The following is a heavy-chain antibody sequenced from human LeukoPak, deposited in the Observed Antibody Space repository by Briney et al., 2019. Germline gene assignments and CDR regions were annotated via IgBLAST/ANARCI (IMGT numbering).Heavy chain of an antibody. CDR3: AREGYYDSSGYPDAFDI. CDR1: GGSFSGYY. Sequence: SETLSLTCAVSGGSFSGYYWTWIRQPPGKGLEWIGYIYYSGSTNYNPSLKSRVTISVDTSKNQFSLKLSSVTAADTAVYYCAREGYYDSSGYPDAFDIWGQGTMVTVSS. D-gene: IGHD3-22*01. CDR2: IYYSGST. J-gene: IGHJ3*02. V-gene: IGHV4-59*01.